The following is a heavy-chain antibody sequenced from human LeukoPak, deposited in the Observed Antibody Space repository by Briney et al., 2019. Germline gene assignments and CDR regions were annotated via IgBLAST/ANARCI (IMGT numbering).Heavy chain of an antibody. CDR2: IYYSGST. Sequence: ASETLSLTCTVSGGSISSSSYYWGWIRQPPGKGLKWIGSIYYSGSTYYNPSLKSRVTISVDTSKNQFSLKLSSVTAADTAVYYCARELRLGELSLVRFDPWGQGTLVTVSS. CDR1: GGSISSSSYY. D-gene: IGHD3-16*02. CDR3: ARELRLGELSLVRFDP. J-gene: IGHJ5*02. V-gene: IGHV4-39*07.